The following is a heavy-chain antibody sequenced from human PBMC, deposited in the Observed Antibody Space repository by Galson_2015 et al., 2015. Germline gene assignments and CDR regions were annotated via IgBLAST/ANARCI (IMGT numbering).Heavy chain of an antibody. CDR2: INPHSGGT. CDR1: GYTFTDYS. Sequence: SVKVSCKASGYTFTDYSMHWVRQAPGQGLEWMGRINPHSGGTNYAQKFQGRVTISRDNSKNTLYLQMNSLRAEDTAVYYCARDYCSGGSCYSLPDYWGQGTLVTVS. J-gene: IGHJ4*02. V-gene: IGHV1-2*06. CDR3: ARDYCSGGSCYSLPDY. D-gene: IGHD2-15*01.